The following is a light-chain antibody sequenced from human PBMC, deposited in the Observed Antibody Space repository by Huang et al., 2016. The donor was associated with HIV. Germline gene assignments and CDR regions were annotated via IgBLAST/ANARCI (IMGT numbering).Light chain of an antibody. V-gene: IGKV4-1*01. J-gene: IGKJ4*01. CDR2: WAS. CDR3: QQYYGIPLT. Sequence: DIVMTQSPDSLAVSLGDRATINCKSSQTLFYSSDNKNYLAWYQQKPIQPPKLLFYWASTRESGVPDRFSGSGSGTDFTLTISSLQAEDVAVYFCQQYYGIPLTFGGGTRVEIK. CDR1: QTLFYSSDNKNY.